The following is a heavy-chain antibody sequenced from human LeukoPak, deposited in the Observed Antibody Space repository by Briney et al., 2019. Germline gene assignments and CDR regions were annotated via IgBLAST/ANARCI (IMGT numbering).Heavy chain of an antibody. CDR1: GGSISSYY. V-gene: IGHV4-34*01. J-gene: IGHJ4*02. CDR2: INHSGST. Sequence: SETLSLTCTVSGGSISSYYWSWIRQPPGKGLEWIGEINHSGSTNYNPSLKSRVTISVDTSKNQFSLKLSSVTAADTAVYYCARGGFYDYVWGSYRYTWWGQGTLVTVSS. D-gene: IGHD3-16*02. CDR3: ARGGFYDYVWGSYRYTW.